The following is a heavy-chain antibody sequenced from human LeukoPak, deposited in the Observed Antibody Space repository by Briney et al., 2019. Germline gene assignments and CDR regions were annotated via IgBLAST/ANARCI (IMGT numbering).Heavy chain of an antibody. CDR1: GFTFSSYG. CDR3: AKTGTPWYYFDY. V-gene: IGHV3-30*02. CDR2: IRYDGSNK. Sequence: GGSLRLSCAASGFTFSSYGMHWVRQAPGKGLEWVAFIRYDGSNKYYADFVKGRFTISRDNSKNTVYLQMNSLRAEDMAVYYCAKTGTPWYYFDYWGQGTLVTVSS. J-gene: IGHJ4*02. D-gene: IGHD6-13*01.